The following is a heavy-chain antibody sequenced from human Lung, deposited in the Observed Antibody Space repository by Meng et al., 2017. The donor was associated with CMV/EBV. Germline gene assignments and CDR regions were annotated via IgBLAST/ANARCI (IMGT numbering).Heavy chain of an antibody. CDR3: ARVEVGITSGDY. Sequence: QGQLGKVGGEVKKPGASVKVSCKASGYTFTNYGITWVRQAPGQGLEWMGWINAYNGDTNYAQTLQGRVTMTTDTSTSTAYMELRSLRSDDTAVYYCARVEVGITSGDYWGQGTLVTVSS. V-gene: IGHV1-18*01. J-gene: IGHJ4*02. CDR2: INAYNGDT. CDR1: GYTFTNYG. D-gene: IGHD1-26*01.